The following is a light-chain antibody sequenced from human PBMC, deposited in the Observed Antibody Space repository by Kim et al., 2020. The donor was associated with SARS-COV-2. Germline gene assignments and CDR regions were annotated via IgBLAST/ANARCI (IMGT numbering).Light chain of an antibody. Sequence: VSPGERATLSCRASQNVNNNLAWYQQKPGQAPRLLLYGASTRATGIPARFSGSGSATESTLTISRLQSEDFAVYYCQQYDNWPFTFGPGTKVDIK. J-gene: IGKJ3*01. CDR1: QNVNNN. V-gene: IGKV3-15*01. CDR3: QQYDNWPFT. CDR2: GAS.